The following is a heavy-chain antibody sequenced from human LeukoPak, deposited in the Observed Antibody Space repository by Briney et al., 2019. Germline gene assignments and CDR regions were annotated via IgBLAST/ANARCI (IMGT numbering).Heavy chain of an antibody. CDR2: IVRSGGTT. Sequence: PGGSLRLSCAVSGFAFGSEAMSWVRQAPGKGLEWVSVIVRSGGTTYDADFVKGRFTISRDNSKNILYLQMNNLRVDDTAIYYCAKDAQSIGSYFDSWGQGTLVTVSA. D-gene: IGHD6-19*01. V-gene: IGHV3-23*01. CDR3: AKDAQSIGSYFDS. J-gene: IGHJ4*02. CDR1: GFAFGSEA.